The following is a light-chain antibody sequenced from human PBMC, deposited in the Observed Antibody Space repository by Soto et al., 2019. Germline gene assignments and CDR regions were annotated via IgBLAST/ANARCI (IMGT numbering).Light chain of an antibody. V-gene: IGKV3-15*01. CDR1: QSLSDN. Sequence: LLMTQSPDTLAVSPGETVTLSCGASQSLSDNLAWYQQKTGQPPRLLIFRASTRASGIPARFSGGGSGTEFTLTISRLPSEDFAVYYCQQYNNWSITCGQGTRLEIK. CDR3: QQYNNWSIT. CDR2: RAS. J-gene: IGKJ5*01.